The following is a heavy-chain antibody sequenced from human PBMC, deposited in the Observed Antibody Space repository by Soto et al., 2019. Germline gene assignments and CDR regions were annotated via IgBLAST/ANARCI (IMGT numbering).Heavy chain of an antibody. CDR2: ISAYSGST. V-gene: IGHV1-18*01. CDR1: GYTFTTYG. Sequence: QVQLVQSGAEVKKPGASVKVSCKASGYTFTTYGISWVRQAPGQGLEWMGWISAYSGSTKFAQKLQGRVTMTTDTSTTTAYMERRSLTSDDTAVYYCARDFTKSSSWPYYFDYWGQGTLVTVSS. CDR3: ARDFTKSSSWPYYFDY. D-gene: IGHD6-13*01. J-gene: IGHJ4*02.